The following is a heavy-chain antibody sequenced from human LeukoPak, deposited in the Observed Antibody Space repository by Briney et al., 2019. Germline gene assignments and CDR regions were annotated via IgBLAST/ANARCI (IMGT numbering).Heavy chain of an antibody. Sequence: ASVKVSCKASGGTFSSYAISWVRQAPGQGLEWMGGIIPIFGTANYAQKFQGRVTITTDESTSTAYMELSSLRSEDTAVYYCARGFRPNYLNDAFDIWGQGTMVTVSS. D-gene: IGHD1-7*01. V-gene: IGHV1-69*05. CDR3: ARGFRPNYLNDAFDI. J-gene: IGHJ3*02. CDR2: IIPIFGTA. CDR1: GGTFSSYA.